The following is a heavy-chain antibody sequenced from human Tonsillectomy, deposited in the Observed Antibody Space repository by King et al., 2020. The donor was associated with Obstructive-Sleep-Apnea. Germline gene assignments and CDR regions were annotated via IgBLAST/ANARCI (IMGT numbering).Heavy chain of an antibody. CDR2: ISSSSSTI. D-gene: IGHD6-13*01. J-gene: IGHJ3*02. CDR3: ARDLVPDAFDI. CDR1: GFTFSCYN. Sequence: VQLVESGGGLVQPGGSLRLSCAASGFTFSCYNMNWVRQAPGKGLEWVSYISSSSSTIYYAESVKGRFTISRDNAKNSLYLQMNSLRAEDTAVYYCARDLVPDAFDIWGQGTMVTVSS. V-gene: IGHV3-48*04.